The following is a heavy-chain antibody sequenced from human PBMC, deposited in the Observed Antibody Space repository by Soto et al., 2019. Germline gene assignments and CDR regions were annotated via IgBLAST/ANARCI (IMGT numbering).Heavy chain of an antibody. CDR3: AHTGIFGVIFPGGHWFDP. Sequence: QITLKESGPTLVKPTQTLTLTCTFSGFSLSTSGVGVGWIRQPPGKALEWLALIYWDDDKRYSPSLKSRLTITKDTSKDQVVLTLTNMDPVDTATYYRAHTGIFGVIFPGGHWFDPWGQGTLVTVSS. D-gene: IGHD3-3*01. V-gene: IGHV2-5*02. J-gene: IGHJ5*02. CDR1: GFSLSTSGVG. CDR2: IYWDDDK.